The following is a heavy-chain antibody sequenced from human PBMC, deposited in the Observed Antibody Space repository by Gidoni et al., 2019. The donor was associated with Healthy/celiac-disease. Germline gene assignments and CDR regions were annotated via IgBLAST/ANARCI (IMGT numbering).Heavy chain of an antibody. V-gene: IGHV4-39*01. J-gene: IGHJ4*02. CDR3: ASDPPDCGGDCYSSDY. CDR1: GCSISSSRYY. Sequence: QLQLQESGPGLVKPSETLSLTCTVSGCSISSSRYYWGWIRQPPGKGLEWIGSIYYSGSTYYNQSLKSRVTISVDTSKNQFSLKLSSVTAADTAVYYCASDPPDCGGDCYSSDYWGQGTLVTVSS. D-gene: IGHD2-21*02. CDR2: IYYSGST.